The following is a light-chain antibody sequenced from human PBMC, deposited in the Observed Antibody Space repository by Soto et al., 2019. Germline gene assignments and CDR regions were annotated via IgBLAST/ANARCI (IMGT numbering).Light chain of an antibody. CDR1: QSVSSY. CDR3: QQYGKSPRT. J-gene: IGKJ1*01. V-gene: IGKV3-11*01. Sequence: EIVLTQSPATLSLXPGERATLSCRASQSVSSYLAWYQQKPGQAPRLLIYDASNRATGIPARFSGSGSGTDFTLTISSLEPEDFAVYYCQQYGKSPRTFGQGTKVDIK. CDR2: DAS.